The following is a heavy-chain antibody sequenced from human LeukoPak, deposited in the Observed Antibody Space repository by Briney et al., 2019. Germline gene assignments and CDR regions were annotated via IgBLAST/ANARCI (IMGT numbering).Heavy chain of an antibody. J-gene: IGHJ6*02. CDR1: GFTFSYYE. Sequence: GGSLRLSCAASGFTFSYYEMTWVRQAPGKGLEWVSYISGGGSTMYYADPVKGRFTISRDDAKNSLYLQMNSLRAEDTAVYYCARVSAARPAYYHGMDAWGQGTAVTVSS. D-gene: IGHD6-6*01. V-gene: IGHV3-48*03. CDR2: ISGGGSTM. CDR3: ARVSAARPAYYHGMDA.